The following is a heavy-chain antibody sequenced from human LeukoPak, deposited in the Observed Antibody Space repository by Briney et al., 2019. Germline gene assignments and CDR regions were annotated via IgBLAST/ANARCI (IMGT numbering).Heavy chain of an antibody. CDR3: ARPLGGNRDAFDI. CDR2: IYYSGST. D-gene: IGHD4-23*01. CDR1: GGSISSSSYY. J-gene: IGHJ3*02. Sequence: SETLSLTCTVSGGSISSSSYYWGWIRQPPGKGPKWIGSIYYSGSTYYNPSLKSRVTISVDTSKNQFSLKLSSVTAADTAGYYCARPLGGNRDAFDIWGQGTMVTVSS. V-gene: IGHV4-39*01.